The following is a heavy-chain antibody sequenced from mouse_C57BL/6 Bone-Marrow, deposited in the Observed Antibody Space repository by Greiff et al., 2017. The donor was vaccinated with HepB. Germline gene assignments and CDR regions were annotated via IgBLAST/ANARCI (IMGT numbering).Heavy chain of an antibody. Sequence: EVMLVESGGGLVQPGGSLSLSCAASGFTFTDYYMSWVRQPPGKALEWLGFIRNKANGYTTEYSASVKGRFTISRDNSQSILYLQMNALRAADSATYYCARSRGYFDVWGTGTTVTVSS. CDR1: GFTFTDYY. J-gene: IGHJ1*03. CDR2: IRNKANGYTT. V-gene: IGHV7-3*01. CDR3: ARSRGYFDV.